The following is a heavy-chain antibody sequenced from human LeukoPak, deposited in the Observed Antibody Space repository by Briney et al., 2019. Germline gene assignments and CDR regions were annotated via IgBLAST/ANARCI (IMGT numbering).Heavy chain of an antibody. J-gene: IGHJ4*02. CDR3: ARDQADYYDSSGYIQINDY. CDR2: IIPFLDKA. D-gene: IGHD3-22*01. CDR1: GGTFSNYA. Sequence: SVKVSCKASGGTFSNYAISWVRQAPGQGLEWMGRIIPFLDKADYAQKFQGRVTITADESTSTAYMELSSLRSEDTAVYYCARDQADYYDSSGYIQINDYWGQGTLVTVSS. V-gene: IGHV1-69*11.